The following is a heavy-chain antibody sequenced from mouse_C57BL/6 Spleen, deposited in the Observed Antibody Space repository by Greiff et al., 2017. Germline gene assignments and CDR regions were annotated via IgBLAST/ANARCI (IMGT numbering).Heavy chain of an antibody. Sequence: QVHVKQSGAELVRPGTSVKMSCKASGYTFTNYWIGWAKQRPGHGLEWIGDIYPGGGYTNYNEKFKGKATLTAAKSSSTAYMQVSSLTSEDSAIYDCARMTVVDHWYFGGWGTGTTVTVSS. CDR1: GYTFTNYW. V-gene: IGHV1-63*01. CDR2: IYPGGGYT. CDR3: ARMTVVDHWYFGG. J-gene: IGHJ1*03. D-gene: IGHD1-1*01.